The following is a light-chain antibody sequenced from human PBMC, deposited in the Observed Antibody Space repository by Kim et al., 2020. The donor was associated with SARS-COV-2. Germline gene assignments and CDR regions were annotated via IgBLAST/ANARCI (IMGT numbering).Light chain of an antibody. CDR2: GAS. J-gene: IGKJ3*01. CDR3: QQYNNWPRGIT. CDR1: QSVSSN. Sequence: EIVMTQSPATLSVSPGERATLSCRASQSVSSNLAWYQQKPGQAPRLLIYGASTRATGIPARFSGSGSGTEFTLTISSLQSEDFAVYYCQQYNNWPRGITFGAGTKVDIK. V-gene: IGKV3-15*01.